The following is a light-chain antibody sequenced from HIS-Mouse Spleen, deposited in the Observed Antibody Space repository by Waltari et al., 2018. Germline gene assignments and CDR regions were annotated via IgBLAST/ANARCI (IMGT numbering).Light chain of an antibody. CDR2: EVS. V-gene: IGLV2-14*01. CDR1: SSDVGGYNH. J-gene: IGLJ1*01. CDR3: SSYTSSSTLAYV. Sequence: QSALTPPASVSGSPGQSITLSCTGTSSDVGGYNHVTSYQQHPGKAPKLMIYEVSNRPSGVSNRFSGSKSGNTASLTISGLQAEDEADYYCSSYTSSSTLAYVFGTGTKVTVL.